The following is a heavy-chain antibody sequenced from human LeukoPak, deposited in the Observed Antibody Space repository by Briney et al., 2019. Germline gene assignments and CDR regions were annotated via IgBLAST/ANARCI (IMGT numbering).Heavy chain of an antibody. Sequence: SETLSLTCTVSGGSISSYYWSWIRQPPGKGLEWIGSIYHSGSTYYNPSLKSRVTISVDTSKNQFSLKLSSVTAADTAVYYCARRYDLPTVGWFDPWGQGTLVTVSS. D-gene: IGHD3-3*01. CDR1: GGSISSYY. V-gene: IGHV4-59*08. CDR3: ARRYDLPTVGWFDP. J-gene: IGHJ5*02. CDR2: IYHSGST.